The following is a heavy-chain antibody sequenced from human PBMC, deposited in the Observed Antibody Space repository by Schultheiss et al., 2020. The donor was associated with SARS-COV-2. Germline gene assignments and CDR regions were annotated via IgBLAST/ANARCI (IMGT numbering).Heavy chain of an antibody. J-gene: IGHJ1*01. CDR1: GGSFSGYY. D-gene: IGHD4-23*01. V-gene: IGHV4-59*08. Sequence: SETLSLTCAVYGGSFSGYYWSWIRQPPGKGLEWIGYIYYSGSTNYNPSLKSRVTISVDTSKNQFSLKLSSVTAADTAVYYCARHFSSGNSVAEYFQHWGQGTLVTVSS. CDR2: IYYSGST. CDR3: ARHFSSGNSVAEYFQH.